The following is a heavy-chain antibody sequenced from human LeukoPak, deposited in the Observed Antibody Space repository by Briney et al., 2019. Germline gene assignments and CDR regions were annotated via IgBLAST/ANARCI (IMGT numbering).Heavy chain of an antibody. CDR1: GGSISSYY. D-gene: IGHD5-24*01. CDR3: ARGDGYNYH. V-gene: IGHV4-59*01. J-gene: IGHJ5*02. CDR2: IYYSGST. Sequence: ASETLSLTCTVSGGSISSYYWSWIRQPPGKGLEWIGYIYYSGSTNYNPSLKSRVTISVDTSKNQFSLKLSSVTAADTAVYYCARGDGYNYHWGQGTLVTVSS.